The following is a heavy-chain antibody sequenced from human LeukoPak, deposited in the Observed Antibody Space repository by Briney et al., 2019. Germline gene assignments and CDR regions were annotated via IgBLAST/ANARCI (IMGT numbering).Heavy chain of an antibody. CDR2: INQDGSDK. J-gene: IGHJ4*02. D-gene: IGHD3-10*01. CDR3: ARDFGDG. Sequence: GGSLRLSCAASGFTFGSYWMTWVRQVPGKGLGWVANINQDGSDKNYVDSVKGRFAISRDNAKNSLYLQMNSLRGEDTAVYYCARDFGDGWGQRTLVTVSS. CDR1: GFTFGSYW. V-gene: IGHV3-7*01.